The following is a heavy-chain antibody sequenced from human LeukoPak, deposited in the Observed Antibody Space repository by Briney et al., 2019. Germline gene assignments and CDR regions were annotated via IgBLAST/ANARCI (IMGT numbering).Heavy chain of an antibody. CDR1: GFTFSRNW. CDR2: IKEDGSEK. J-gene: IGHJ6*03. Sequence: PGGSLRLSCAAPGFTFSRNWMSWVRQAPGKGLEWVANIKEDGSEKYYVDSVKGRLTISRDNAKNSLYLQMNSLRAEDTAVYYCARVTTIFGVLKYYYYMDVWGKGTTVTVSS. V-gene: IGHV3-7*01. D-gene: IGHD3-3*01. CDR3: ARVTTIFGVLKYYYYMDV.